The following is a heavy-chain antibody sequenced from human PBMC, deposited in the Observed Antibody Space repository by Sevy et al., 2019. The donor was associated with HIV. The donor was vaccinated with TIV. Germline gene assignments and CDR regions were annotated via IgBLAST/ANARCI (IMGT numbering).Heavy chain of an antibody. J-gene: IGHJ5*01. CDR2: INSKSGGT. CDR1: GKTLTQLA. V-gene: IGHV1-2*02. CDR3: AKHTSFMLDS. Sequence: ASVKVSCKVSGKTLTQLAMHWVRQAPGHGLEWMGWINSKSGGTNYAQNFQGRVILTSDTSLSTAYMELTSLRPDDTAIYYCAKHTSFMLDSWGQGTLVTVSS.